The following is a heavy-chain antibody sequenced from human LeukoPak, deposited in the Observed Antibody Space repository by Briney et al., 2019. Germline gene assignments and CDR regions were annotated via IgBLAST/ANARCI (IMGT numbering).Heavy chain of an antibody. CDR1: GYSFTNYY. Sequence: ASVKVSCKTSGYSFTNYYIHWVRLAPGQGLEWMGWINCNSGDTLYAQKFQGRVTMTRDTSITTAYLDVSSLRYDDTAVYYCAKGDWLDPWGQGTLVTVSS. J-gene: IGHJ5*02. CDR3: AKGDWLDP. CDR2: INCNSGDT. V-gene: IGHV1-2*02.